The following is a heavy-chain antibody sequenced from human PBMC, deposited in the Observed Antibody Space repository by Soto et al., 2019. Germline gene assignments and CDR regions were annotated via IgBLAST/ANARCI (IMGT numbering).Heavy chain of an antibody. CDR1: GGSISGYY. J-gene: IGHJ3*01. Sequence: PSETLSLTCTVSGGSISGYYWSWIRQPPGKGLEWIGYIYYSGSTNYNPSLKSRVTISVDTSKNQFSLKLSSVTAADTAVYYCAREPGYYYDSSGYRRGLFAFWAQGTTVPVSS. CDR3: AREPGYYYDSSGYRRGLFAF. D-gene: IGHD3-22*01. CDR2: IYYSGST. V-gene: IGHV4-59*01.